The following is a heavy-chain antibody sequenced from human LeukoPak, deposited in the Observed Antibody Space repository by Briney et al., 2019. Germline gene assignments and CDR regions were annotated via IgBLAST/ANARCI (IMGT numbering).Heavy chain of an antibody. CDR2: INSDGRST. J-gene: IGHJ4*02. CDR3: AGVSDIVGLSPFDY. V-gene: IGHV3-74*01. CDR1: GFTFRSYW. Sequence: PGGSLRLSCAASGFTFRSYWMHWVRQAAGKGLVWVSRINSDGRSTNYADSVKGRFTISRDNAKHTLYLQMNRLRAEDTAVYYCAGVSDIVGLSPFDYWGQGTLVTVSS. D-gene: IGHD2-15*01.